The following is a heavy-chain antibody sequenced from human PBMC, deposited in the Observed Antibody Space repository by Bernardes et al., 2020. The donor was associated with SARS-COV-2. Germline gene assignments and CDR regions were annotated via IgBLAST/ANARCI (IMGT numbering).Heavy chain of an antibody. J-gene: IGHJ6*02. V-gene: IGHV3-53*01. CDR2: IYRRGAT. CDR3: VRGAFDDQYGLDV. Sequence: GGSLRLSCAASGFAVSDHYTHWVRQAPGRGLEWVSVIYRRGATYHTASVQGRFSLSRDNSENTVYLQMDNLRVEDTAVYYCVRGAFDDQYGLDVWGQGTAVTVSS. D-gene: IGHD3-9*01. CDR1: GFAVSDHY.